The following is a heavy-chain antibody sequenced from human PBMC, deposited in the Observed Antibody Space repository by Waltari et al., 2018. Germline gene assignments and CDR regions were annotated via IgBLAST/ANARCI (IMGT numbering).Heavy chain of an antibody. J-gene: IGHJ6*02. V-gene: IGHV4-39*07. Sequence: QLQLQESGPGLVKPSETLSLTCTVSGGSISSSSYYWGWIRQPPGKGLEWIGSIYYSGVTYYNPSRKSLVTISVDTSKNQFSLKLSSVTAADTAVYYCAGDYGDYGYYYYGMDVWGQGTTVTVSS. CDR2: IYYSGVT. CDR3: AGDYGDYGYYYYGMDV. CDR1: GGSISSSSYY. D-gene: IGHD4-17*01.